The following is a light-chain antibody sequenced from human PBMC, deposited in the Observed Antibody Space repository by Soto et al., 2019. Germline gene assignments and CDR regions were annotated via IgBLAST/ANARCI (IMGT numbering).Light chain of an antibody. CDR1: QGISNY. Sequence: DIQLTQSPSFLSASVGDRVTITCRASQGISNYLAWYQQKPGKVPKLLIYAASTLQSGVPSRFSGSGSGTDFTLTISSLQPEDVATYDCQKYNSAPWTFGQGTKVDIK. J-gene: IGKJ1*01. V-gene: IGKV1-27*01. CDR3: QKYNSAPWT. CDR2: AAS.